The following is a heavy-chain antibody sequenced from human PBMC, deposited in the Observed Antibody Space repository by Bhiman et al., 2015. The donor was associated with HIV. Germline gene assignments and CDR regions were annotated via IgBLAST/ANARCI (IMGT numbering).Heavy chain of an antibody. CDR3: ARPAIVVLPAGAFDI. D-gene: IGHD2-2*01. V-gene: IGHV3-30*04. Sequence: VQLMESGGGVVQPGRSLRLSCAASGFTFSSYAMHWVRQAPGKGLEWVAVISSDGSNKYYADSVKGRFTISRDNSKNTLYMQMNSLRPEDTAVYYCARPAIVVLPAGAFDIWGPGTMVTVSS. J-gene: IGHJ3*02. CDR1: GFTFSSYA. CDR2: ISSDGSNK.